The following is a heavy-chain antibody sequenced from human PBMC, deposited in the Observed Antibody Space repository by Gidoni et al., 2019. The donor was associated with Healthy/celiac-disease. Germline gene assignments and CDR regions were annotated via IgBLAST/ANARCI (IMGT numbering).Heavy chain of an antibody. CDR1: GGTFSSYT. D-gene: IGHD3-3*01. CDR2: IIPILGIA. Sequence: QVQLLQSVAEVKKPGSSVKVSCKASGGTFSSYTTSWVRQAPGQGLEWMGRIIPILGIANYAQKFQGRVTITADKSTSTAYMELSSMRSEDTDVYYCAREGRDFRGMDVWGQGTTVTVSS. J-gene: IGHJ6*02. CDR3: AREGRDFRGMDV. V-gene: IGHV1-69*08.